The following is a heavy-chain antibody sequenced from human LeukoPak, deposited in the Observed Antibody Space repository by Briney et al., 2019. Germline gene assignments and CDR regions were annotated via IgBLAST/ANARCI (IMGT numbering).Heavy chain of an antibody. CDR1: GGTFSSYA. D-gene: IGHD5-24*01. V-gene: IGHV1-69*13. CDR2: IIPIFGTA. J-gene: IGHJ4*02. CDR3: ARDRDGYNFWADY. Sequence: GASVRVSCKASGGTFSSYAISWVRQAPGQGLEWMGGIIPIFGTANYAQKFQGRVTITADESTSTAYMELSSLRSEDTAVYYCARDRDGYNFWADYWGQGTLVTVSS.